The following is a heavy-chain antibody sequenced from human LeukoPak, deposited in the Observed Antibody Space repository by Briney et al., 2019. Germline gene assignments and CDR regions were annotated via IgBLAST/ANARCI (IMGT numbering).Heavy chain of an antibody. CDR2: INPNSGGT. V-gene: IGHV1-2*02. CDR3: ARELYDSSGYYFVAFDI. CDR1: GYAFTGYY. J-gene: IGHJ3*02. Sequence: ASVKVSCKASGYAFTGYYVHWVRQAPGRGLEWMGWINPNSGGTNYAQKFQGRVTMTRDTSISTAYMELSRLRSDDTAVYYCARELYDSSGYYFVAFDIWGQGTMVTVSS. D-gene: IGHD3-22*01.